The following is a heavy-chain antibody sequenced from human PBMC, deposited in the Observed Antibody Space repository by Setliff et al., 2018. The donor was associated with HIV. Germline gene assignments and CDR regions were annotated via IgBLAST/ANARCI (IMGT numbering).Heavy chain of an antibody. CDR2: ISGSGGST. J-gene: IGHJ4*02. CDR1: GFTFSSYA. Sequence: QPGGSLRLSCAASGFTFSSYAMSWVRQAPGKGLEWVSAISGSGGSTYYADSVKGRFTISRDNSKNTLYLQMNSLRAEDTAVYYCAKARGITMVRGVIIPGYWGQGTLVTVSS. CDR3: AKARGITMVRGVIIPGY. D-gene: IGHD3-10*01. V-gene: IGHV3-23*01.